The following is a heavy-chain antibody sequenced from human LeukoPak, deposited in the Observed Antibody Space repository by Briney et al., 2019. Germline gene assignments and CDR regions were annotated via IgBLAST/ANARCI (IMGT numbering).Heavy chain of an antibody. Sequence: PGGSLRLSCAASGFTLSSYGMHWVRQAPGKGLEWVAVIWYDGSNKYYADSVRGRFTISRDNSKNTLYLQMNSLRAEDTAVYYCAKDLYYYDSSGYEFDYWGQGTLVTVSS. CDR3: AKDLYYYDSSGYEFDY. D-gene: IGHD3-22*01. CDR1: GFTLSSYG. CDR2: IWYDGSNK. J-gene: IGHJ4*02. V-gene: IGHV3-33*06.